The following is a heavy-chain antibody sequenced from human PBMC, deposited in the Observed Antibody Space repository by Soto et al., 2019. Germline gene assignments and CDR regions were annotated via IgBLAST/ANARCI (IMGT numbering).Heavy chain of an antibody. CDR2: IRSKANSYAT. V-gene: IGHV3-73*01. CDR1: GFTFSGSA. J-gene: IGHJ6*03. D-gene: IGHD1-20*01. CDR3: SSTTQADNKYYYYYMDV. Sequence: GGSLRLSCAASGFTFSGSAMHWVRQASGKGLEWVGRIRSKANSYATAYAASVKGRFTISRDDSKNTAYLQMNSLKTEDTAVYLCSSTTQADNKYYYYYMDVWGKGTTVTVSS.